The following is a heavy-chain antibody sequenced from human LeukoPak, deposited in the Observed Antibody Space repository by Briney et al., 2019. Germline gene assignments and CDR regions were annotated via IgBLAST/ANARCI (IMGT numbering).Heavy chain of an antibody. J-gene: IGHJ5*02. CDR1: GYTFTSYG. CDR2: ISAYNGST. D-gene: IGHD2-2*01. Sequence: ASVKVSCKASGYTFTSYGISWVRQAPGQGLEWMGWISAYNGSTNYAQKLQGRVTTTTDTSTSTAYMELRSLRSDDTAVYYCARVGRTAATNWLDPWGQGTLVTVSS. V-gene: IGHV1-18*01. CDR3: ARVGRTAATNWLDP.